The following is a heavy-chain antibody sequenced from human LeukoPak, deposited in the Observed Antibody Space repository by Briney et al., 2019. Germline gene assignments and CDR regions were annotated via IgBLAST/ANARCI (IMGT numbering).Heavy chain of an antibody. Sequence: PGGSLRLSCAASGFTFSGSAMHWVRQASGKGLEWVGRIRSKANSYATAYAASVKGRFTISRDDSKNTAYLQMNSLKTEDTAVYYCTRPELWSGQPMDVWGKGTTVTVSS. CDR2: IRSKANSYAT. CDR3: TRPELWSGQPMDV. V-gene: IGHV3-73*01. CDR1: GFTFSGSA. D-gene: IGHD3-3*01. J-gene: IGHJ6*03.